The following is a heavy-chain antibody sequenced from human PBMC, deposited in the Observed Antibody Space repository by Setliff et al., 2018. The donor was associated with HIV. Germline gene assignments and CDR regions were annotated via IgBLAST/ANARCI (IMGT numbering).Heavy chain of an antibody. D-gene: IGHD1-26*01. CDR1: GYSFTSYG. CDR3: TRGGYSGAFLDAFDI. Sequence: ASVKVSCKASGYSFTSYGLSWVRQAPGQGLEWMGSITTYNGGTNYAQKFQGRVTMTTDTSTGTAYMELRSLRSDDTAVYYCTRGGYSGAFLDAFDIWGQGTMVTVS. J-gene: IGHJ3*02. CDR2: ITTYNGGT. V-gene: IGHV1-18*01.